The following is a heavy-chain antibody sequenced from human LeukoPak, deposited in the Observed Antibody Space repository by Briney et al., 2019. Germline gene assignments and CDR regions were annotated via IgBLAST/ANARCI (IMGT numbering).Heavy chain of an antibody. J-gene: IGHJ5*02. CDR3: ARGTTEGFDP. CDR1: GYTFTTYY. CDR2: INPSGGST. V-gene: IGHV1-46*01. D-gene: IGHD1/OR15-1a*01. Sequence: ASVKVSCKASGYTFTTYYMHWVRQAPGQGLEWMGIINPSGGSTTYAQNFQGRVTMTRDTSTSTVYMELSSLRYDDTAVYYCARGTTEGFDPWGQGTLVTVSS.